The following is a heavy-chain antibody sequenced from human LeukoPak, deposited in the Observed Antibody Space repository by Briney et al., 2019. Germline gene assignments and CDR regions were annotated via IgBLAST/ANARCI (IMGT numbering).Heavy chain of an antibody. CDR3: ARAPTYSSSWMYYFDY. Sequence: ASVKVSCKASGYTFTSYDINWVRQATGQGLEWMGWMNPNSGNTGYAQKFQGRVTMTRNTSISTAYMELSSLRSEDTAVYYCARAPTYSSSWMYYFDYWGQGTLVTVSS. CDR2: MNPNSGNT. V-gene: IGHV1-8*01. D-gene: IGHD6-13*01. CDR1: GYTFTSYD. J-gene: IGHJ4*02.